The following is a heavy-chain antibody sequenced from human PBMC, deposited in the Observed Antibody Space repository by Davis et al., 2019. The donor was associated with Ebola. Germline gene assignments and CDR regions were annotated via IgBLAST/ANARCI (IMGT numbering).Heavy chain of an antibody. D-gene: IGHD2-8*01. CDR2: INPHNGNT. Sequence: ASVKVSCKTSGYTFTNYGITWVRQAPGQGLEWMGWINPHNGNTNYAQNVQGRVTMTTDTSTSTAYMEVGSLRSDDTAVYYCARYCTNRDQMDVWGKGTTVTVSS. CDR3: ARYCTNRDQMDV. V-gene: IGHV1-18*04. J-gene: IGHJ6*04. CDR1: GYTFTNYG.